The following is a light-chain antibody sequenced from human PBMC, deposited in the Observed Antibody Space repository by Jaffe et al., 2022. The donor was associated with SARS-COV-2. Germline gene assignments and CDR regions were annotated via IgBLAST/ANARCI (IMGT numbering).Light chain of an antibody. J-gene: IGKJ2*01. V-gene: IGKV1-12*01. Sequence: DIQMTQSPSSVSASVGDRVTITCRASQGIRRWLAWFQKKPGKAPRLLIYGASSLESGVPSRFSGSGSGTHFTLTISNLQPEDFATYYCQQADNFPSTFGQGTKVEIK. CDR3: QQADNFPST. CDR2: GAS. CDR1: QGIRRW.